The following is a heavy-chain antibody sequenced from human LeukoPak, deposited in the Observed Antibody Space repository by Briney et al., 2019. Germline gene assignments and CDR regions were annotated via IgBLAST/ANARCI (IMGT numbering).Heavy chain of an antibody. Sequence: SETLSLTCAVSGGSISSPNWWTWVRQPPGKGLEWIGEIYRSGSTNYNPSLKSRVTMSVDKSKNQFSLKMTSVTAADTAVYYCARGSAIVGATTVHYWGQGTLVTVSS. V-gene: IGHV4-4*02. CDR1: GGSISSPNW. CDR2: IYRSGST. D-gene: IGHD1-26*01. CDR3: ARGSAIVGATTVHY. J-gene: IGHJ4*02.